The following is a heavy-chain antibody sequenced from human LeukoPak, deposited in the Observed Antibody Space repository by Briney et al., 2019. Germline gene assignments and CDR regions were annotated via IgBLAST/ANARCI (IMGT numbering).Heavy chain of an antibody. CDR2: ISYDGNNI. V-gene: IGHV3-30*04. CDR3: AKDLLARPDY. D-gene: IGHD2/OR15-2a*01. J-gene: IGHJ4*02. Sequence: PGGSLRLSCAASGFTFSSYALHWVRQAPGKGLEWVGVISYDGNNIYYADSVRSRFTISRDNSKNTLYLQMNSLRAEDTAVYYCAKDLLARPDYWGQGTLVTVSS. CDR1: GFTFSSYA.